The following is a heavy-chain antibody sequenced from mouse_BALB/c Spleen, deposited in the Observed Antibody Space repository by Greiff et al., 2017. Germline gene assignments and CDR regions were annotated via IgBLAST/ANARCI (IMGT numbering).Heavy chain of an antibody. CDR3: ARCYYGNYFDY. J-gene: IGHJ2*01. CDR2: ISYSGST. Sequence: EVKLQESGPGLVKPSQSLSLTCTVTGYSITSDYAWNWIRQFPGNKLEWMGYISYSGSTSYNPSLKSRISITRDTSKNQFFLQLNSVTTEDTATYYCARCYYGNYFDYWGQGTTLTVSS. CDR1: GYSITSDYA. V-gene: IGHV3-2*02. D-gene: IGHD2-1*01.